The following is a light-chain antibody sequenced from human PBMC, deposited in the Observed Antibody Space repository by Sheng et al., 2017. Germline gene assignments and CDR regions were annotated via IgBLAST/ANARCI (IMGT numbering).Light chain of an antibody. CDR1: QSVSSY. Sequence: EIVLTQSPATLSLSPGERATLSCRASQSVSSYLAWYQQKPGQAPRLLIYDASNRATGIPARFSGSGSGTDFTLTISSLEPEDFAVYYCQQYNQWPRTFGQGTKVEIK. CDR3: QQYNQWPRT. V-gene: IGKV3-11*01. J-gene: IGKJ1*01. CDR2: DAS.